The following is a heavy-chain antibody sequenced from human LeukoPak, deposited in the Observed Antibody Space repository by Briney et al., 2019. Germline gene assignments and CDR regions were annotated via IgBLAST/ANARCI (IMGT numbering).Heavy chain of an antibody. CDR2: IYYSGST. D-gene: IGHD3-22*01. V-gene: IGHV4-30-4*08. J-gene: IGHJ5*02. CDR3: AREFDYYDSSGPRNWFDP. CDR1: GGSISSGDYY. Sequence: TSQTLSLTWTVSGGSISSGDYYWSWIRQPPGKGLEWIGYIYYSGSTYYNPSLKSRVTISVDTSKNQFSLKLSSVTAADTAVYYCAREFDYYDSSGPRNWFDPWGQGTLVTVSS.